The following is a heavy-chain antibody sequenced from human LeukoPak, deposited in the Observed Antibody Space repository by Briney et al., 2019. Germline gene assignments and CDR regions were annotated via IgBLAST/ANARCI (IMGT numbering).Heavy chain of an antibody. CDR2: IYSGGST. CDR1: GFTVSSNY. J-gene: IGHJ4*02. V-gene: IGHV3-53*01. D-gene: IGHD3-16*01. CDR3: ARVLYGYTVDY. Sequence: GGSLRLSCAASGFTVSSNYMSWVRQAPGKGLEWVSVIYSGGSTYYADSVKGRFTISRDNSKNTLYFQMNSLRAEDTAVYYCARVLYGYTVDYWGQGTLVTVSS.